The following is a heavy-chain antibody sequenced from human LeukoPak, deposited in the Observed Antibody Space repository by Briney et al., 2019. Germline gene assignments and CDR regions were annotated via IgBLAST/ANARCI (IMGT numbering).Heavy chain of an antibody. CDR1: GFTFSTYP. J-gene: IGHJ4*02. CDR3: VKRTTDYYYYDY. V-gene: IGHV3-64D*06. D-gene: IGHD3-9*01. CDR2: VSSDGDST. Sequence: GGSLRLSCSASGFTFSTYPMHWVRQAPGRGLEYVSSVSSDGDSTYYADSVKGRFTISRDNSKNTLYLQTSSLRAEDTAVYCCVKRTTDYYYYDYWGRGTLVTVSS.